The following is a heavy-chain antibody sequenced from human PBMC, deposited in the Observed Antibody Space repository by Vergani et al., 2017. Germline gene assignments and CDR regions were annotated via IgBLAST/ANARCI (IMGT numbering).Heavy chain of an antibody. J-gene: IGHJ4*01. D-gene: IGHD5-12*01. CDR3: ARFRGSDIVGTALDH. Sequence: QVQLQQWGAGLLKTSETLSLTCGVHGGSFSVYYWSWIRQSPGKGLEWSGAINYIGTTYYNPSLRSRVTISVDTSQTQFSLRLNSVTAADTAVYFCARFRGSDIVGTALDHWAQGTLVTVSS. CDR1: GGSFSVYY. CDR2: INYIGTT. V-gene: IGHV4-34*01.